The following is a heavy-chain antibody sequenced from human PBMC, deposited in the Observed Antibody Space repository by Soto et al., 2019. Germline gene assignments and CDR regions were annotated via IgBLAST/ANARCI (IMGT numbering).Heavy chain of an antibody. CDR3: ARDPVRWELLYPDY. D-gene: IGHD1-26*01. CDR1: GFTFSSYS. V-gene: IGHV3-23*01. CDR2: FRTSGDGGPT. J-gene: IGHJ4*02. Sequence: GGSLRLSCAASGFTFSSYSMSWVRQAPGKGLEWVSGFRTSGDGGPTYYADSVKGRFTISRDNSKSTLYLQMNTLRPEGTAVYYCARDPVRWELLYPDYWGQGTLVTVSS.